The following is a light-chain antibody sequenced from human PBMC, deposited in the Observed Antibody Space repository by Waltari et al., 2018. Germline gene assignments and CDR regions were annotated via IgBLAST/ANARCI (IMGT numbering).Light chain of an antibody. CDR3: SSYTSSSTVV. CDR2: DVS. J-gene: IGLJ2*01. Sequence: QSALTQPASVSGSPGQSITISCTGTSSDVGGYNYVSWYQQHPGKAPKLMSYDVSNRPSGVSNRVSASKSGNTASLTISGLQAEDEADYYCSSYTSSSTVVFGGGTKLTVL. CDR1: SSDVGGYNY. V-gene: IGLV2-14*03.